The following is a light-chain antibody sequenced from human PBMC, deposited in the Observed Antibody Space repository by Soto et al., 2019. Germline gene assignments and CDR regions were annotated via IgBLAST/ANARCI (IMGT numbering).Light chain of an antibody. CDR2: SSD. V-gene: IGLV1-44*01. Sequence: QSVLTQPPSASGTPGQRVTISCSGSSSNIGRNTVKWYRQLPGTAPKLLIGSSDQRPSGVSDRFSGSQSGTSASLAISGLQAEDEADYICAACDGSLNAGAFGGGTKLTVL. CDR3: AACDGSLNAGA. CDR1: SSNIGRNT. J-gene: IGLJ3*02.